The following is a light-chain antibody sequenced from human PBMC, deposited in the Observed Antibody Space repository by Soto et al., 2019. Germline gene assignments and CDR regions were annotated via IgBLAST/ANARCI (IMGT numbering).Light chain of an antibody. CDR2: GAS. CDR3: QQYGSSPPD. Sequence: EIVLTHSPGTLSLSLGGRPTLGSRASQSVSRRYLAWYQQKPGQDTRLLIYGASSRATVIPDRVSGRGSWTDVTRTISRLEIEDFAVYYCQQYGSSPPDFGGGTKVDI. V-gene: IGKV3-20*01. J-gene: IGKJ4*01. CDR1: QSVSRRY.